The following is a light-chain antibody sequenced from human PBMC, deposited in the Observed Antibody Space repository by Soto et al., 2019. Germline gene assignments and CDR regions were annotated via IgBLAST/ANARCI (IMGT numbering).Light chain of an antibody. J-gene: IGKJ1*01. CDR1: QSISSY. CDR3: QQRKT. Sequence: DIQMTQSPSSLSASVGDRVTITCRASQSISSYLNWYQQKPGKAHKLLIYAASFLQSGVPSRFTGSGSGTDFTLTISSLQPEDFATYYCQQRKTFGQGTKVEIK. CDR2: AAS. V-gene: IGKV1-39*01.